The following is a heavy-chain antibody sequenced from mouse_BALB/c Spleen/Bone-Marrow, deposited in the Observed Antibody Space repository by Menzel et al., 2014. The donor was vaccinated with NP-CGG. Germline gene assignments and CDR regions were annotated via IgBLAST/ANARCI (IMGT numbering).Heavy chain of an antibody. Sequence: VHLVESGPGLVAPSQSLSITCTVSGFSLTSXGXHWVXQPPXXGXXWLXXIWAGGSIIYNSALMSRLSISKDNSKSQVFLKMNSLQTDDTAMYYCASSYYGSSQFAYWGQGTLVTVSA. D-gene: IGHD1-1*01. CDR1: GFSLTSXG. CDR3: ASSYYGSSQFAY. CDR2: IWAGGSI. J-gene: IGHJ3*01. V-gene: IGHV2-9*02.